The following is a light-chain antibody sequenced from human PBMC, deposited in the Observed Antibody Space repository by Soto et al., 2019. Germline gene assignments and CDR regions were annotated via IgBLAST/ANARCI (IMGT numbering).Light chain of an antibody. V-gene: IGLV2-14*01. CDR2: DVS. CDR1: SSDVGGYNY. J-gene: IGLJ1*01. CDR3: CSYTTSNTRQIV. Sequence: HSVLTQRASVSGSPGQSITISCTGTSSDVGGYNYVSWYQQHPGKAPKFMIYDVSNRPSGVSNRFSGSKSGNTASLTISALQAEDEADYYCCSYTTSNTRQIVFGTGTKVTVL.